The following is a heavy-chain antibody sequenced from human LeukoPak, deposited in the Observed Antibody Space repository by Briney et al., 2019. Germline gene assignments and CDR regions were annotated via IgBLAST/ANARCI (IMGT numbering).Heavy chain of an antibody. Sequence: GGCLRLSCAASAFTFSETYMTWIRQAPGKGLELVSYISQTGDDTYYVDSVKGRFTISRDNAKNSLYLQMNSLRAEDTAIYYCGRGHWGLDYWGQGTLVTVSS. V-gene: IGHV3-11*04. CDR2: ISQTGDDT. CDR3: GRGHWGLDY. J-gene: IGHJ4*02. CDR1: AFTFSETY. D-gene: IGHD7-27*01.